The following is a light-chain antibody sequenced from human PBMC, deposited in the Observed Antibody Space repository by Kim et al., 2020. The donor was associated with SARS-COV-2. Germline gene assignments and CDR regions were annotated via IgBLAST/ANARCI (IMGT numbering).Light chain of an antibody. CDR2: AAS. J-gene: IGKJ4*01. CDR3: QQLNSYPLT. Sequence: IQLTQSPSSLSASVGDRVTITCRASQGISSYLAWYQQKPGKAPKLLIYAASTLQRGVPLRFSGSGSGTDFTLTIISLQPEDFATYYCQQLNSYPLTFGGGTKVDIK. CDR1: QGISSY. V-gene: IGKV1-9*01.